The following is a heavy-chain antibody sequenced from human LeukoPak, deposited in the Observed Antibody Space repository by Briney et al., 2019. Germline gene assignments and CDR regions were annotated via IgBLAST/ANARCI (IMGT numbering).Heavy chain of an antibody. CDR2: IYHSGST. Sequence: SETLSLTCAVSGGSISSSNWRSWVRQPPGKGLECIEEIYHSGSTNYKPSLKSRVTISIDKSKNQFSLKLSSVTAADTAVYYCASGEYCSRTSCSSGRLGNAFDMWGEGTMVTVS. V-gene: IGHV4-4*02. CDR1: GGSISSSNW. D-gene: IGHD2-2*01. J-gene: IGHJ3*02. CDR3: ASGEYCSRTSCSSGRLGNAFDM.